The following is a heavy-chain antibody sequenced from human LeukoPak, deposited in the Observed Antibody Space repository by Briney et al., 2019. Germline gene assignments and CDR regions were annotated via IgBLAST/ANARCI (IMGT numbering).Heavy chain of an antibody. CDR1: GIILSNYG. CDR3: AKRGVVIRVILVGFHKEAYYFDS. Sequence: GGSLRLSCAVSGIILSNYGMRWVYQAPGGGLEWVAGISDSGGRKNYADSVRGRFTISRDNPKNTLYLQMNSLRTEDTAVYFCAKRGVVIRVILVGFHKEAYYFDSWGQGALVTVSS. J-gene: IGHJ4*02. D-gene: IGHD2-2*01. CDR2: ISDSGGRK. V-gene: IGHV3-23*01.